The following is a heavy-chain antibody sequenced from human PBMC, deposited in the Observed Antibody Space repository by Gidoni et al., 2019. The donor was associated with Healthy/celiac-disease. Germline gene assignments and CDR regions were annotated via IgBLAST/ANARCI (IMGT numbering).Heavy chain of an antibody. CDR3: AKQARGDSSSWEDYWYFDL. Sequence: EVQLLESGGGLVQPGGSLRLSCAASGFTFSSYAMSWVRQAPGKGLEWVSAISGSGGSTYYADSVKGRFTISRDNSKNTLYLQMNSLRAEDTAVYYCAKQARGDSSSWEDYWYFDLWGRGTLVTVSS. V-gene: IGHV3-23*01. CDR1: GFTFSSYA. D-gene: IGHD6-13*01. CDR2: ISGSGGST. J-gene: IGHJ2*01.